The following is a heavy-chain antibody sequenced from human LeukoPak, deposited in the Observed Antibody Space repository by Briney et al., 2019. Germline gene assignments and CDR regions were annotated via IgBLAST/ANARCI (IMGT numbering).Heavy chain of an antibody. CDR2: IIPIFGTA. J-gene: IGHJ4*02. D-gene: IGHD1-26*01. CDR1: GYTFTSYD. CDR3: ARAKAVGAIGGVDY. V-gene: IGHV1-69*13. Sequence: SVKVSCKASGYTFTSYDINWVRQAPGQGLEWMGGIIPIFGTANYAQKFQGRVTITADESTSTAYMELSSLRSEDTAVYYCARAKAVGAIGGVDYWGQGTLVTVSS.